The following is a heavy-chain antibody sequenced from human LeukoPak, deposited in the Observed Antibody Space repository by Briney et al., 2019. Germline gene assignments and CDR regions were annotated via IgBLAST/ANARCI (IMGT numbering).Heavy chain of an antibody. D-gene: IGHD3-16*01. CDR2: IWYDGSDK. V-gene: IGHV3-33*01. CDR1: GFTFSKYG. CDR3: ARPVVLGAYLRGAYYFDS. J-gene: IGHJ4*02. Sequence: PGGSLRLSCAASGFTFSKYGMHWVRQAPGKGLEWVAVIWYDGSDKYHADSVKGRFTISRDNSKNTLYLQMNSLRVEDTAVYYCARPVVLGAYLRGAYYFDSWGQGTLVTVSS.